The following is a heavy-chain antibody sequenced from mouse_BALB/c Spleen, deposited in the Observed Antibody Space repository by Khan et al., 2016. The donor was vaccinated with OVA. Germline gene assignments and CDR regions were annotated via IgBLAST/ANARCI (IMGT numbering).Heavy chain of an antibody. V-gene: IGHV14-3*02. Sequence: VQLQQSGAELVKPGASVKLSCTASGFNIKDTYMHWVKQRPEQGLEWIGRIDPANGNTKYDPKFQGKATITADTSSNTAYLPLSSLTSEDTAVYYCARWFYGNLFAYWGQGTLVTVSA. CDR1: GFNIKDTY. J-gene: IGHJ3*01. D-gene: IGHD2-1*01. CDR2: IDPANGNT. CDR3: ARWFYGNLFAY.